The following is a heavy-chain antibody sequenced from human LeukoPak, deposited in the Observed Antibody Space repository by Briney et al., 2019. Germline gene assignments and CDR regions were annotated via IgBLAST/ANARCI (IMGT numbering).Heavy chain of an antibody. Sequence: SGPTLVNPTQTLTLTCTFSGFSLTTSGMRVSWIRQPPGKALEWLARIDWDDDKFYSTSLKTRLTISKDTSKNQVVFTMTNMAPVDTATYYCARNPDYYDSSGYYYVSFDYWGQGTLVTVSS. CDR3: ARNPDYYDSSGYYYVSFDY. CDR2: IDWDDDK. J-gene: IGHJ4*02. CDR1: GFSLTTSGMR. D-gene: IGHD3-22*01. V-gene: IGHV2-70*04.